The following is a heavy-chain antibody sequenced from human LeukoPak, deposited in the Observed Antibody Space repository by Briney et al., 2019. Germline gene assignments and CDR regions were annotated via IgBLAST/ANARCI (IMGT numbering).Heavy chain of an antibody. V-gene: IGHV3-21*06. D-gene: IGHD1-26*01. CDR1: GFPFSIWS. CDR2: ISGSSRYI. J-gene: IGHJ4*02. CDR3: ARDGHCTSAICQYYFDS. Sequence: PGGSLRLSCVGSGFPFSIWSINWVRQAPGKGLEWVASISGSSRYIYYADSVEGRFTISRDNAKNSLYLQMNSLRADDTAVYYCARDGHCTSAICQYYFDSWGQGTRVTVSS.